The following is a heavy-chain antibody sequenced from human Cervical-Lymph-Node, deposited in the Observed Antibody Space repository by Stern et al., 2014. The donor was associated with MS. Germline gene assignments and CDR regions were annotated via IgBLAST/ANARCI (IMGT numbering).Heavy chain of an antibody. Sequence: VQLVESGGGVVQPGASLSLSCAASGFTFNAYGMHWVRQAPGKGLEWVAVIWFDGTTKYYADSVKGRFTISRDKSKNTLYLQLNSLRAEDTAVFYCARGLYSFDYWGRGTLVTVSS. CDR3: ARGLYSFDY. CDR2: IWFDGTTK. V-gene: IGHV3-33*01. J-gene: IGHJ4*02. CDR1: GFTFNAYG.